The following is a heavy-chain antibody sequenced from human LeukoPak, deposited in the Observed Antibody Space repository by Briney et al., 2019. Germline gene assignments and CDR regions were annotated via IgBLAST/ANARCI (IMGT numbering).Heavy chain of an antibody. V-gene: IGHV3-30*03. CDR2: ILYDGRNK. Sequence: PGGSLRLSCAASGFTFSSYWMSWVRQAPGKGLEWVAIILYDGRNKYYVDSVKGRFAVSRDNSKNTLFLQMNSLRPEDTAVYYCAREYFELWSGYSGYWGQGTLVTVSS. CDR3: AREYFELWSGYSGY. J-gene: IGHJ4*02. CDR1: GFTFSSYW. D-gene: IGHD3-3*01.